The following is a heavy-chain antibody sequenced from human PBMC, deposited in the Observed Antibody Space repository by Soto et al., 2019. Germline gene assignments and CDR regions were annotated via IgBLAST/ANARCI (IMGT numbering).Heavy chain of an antibody. J-gene: IGHJ4*02. V-gene: IGHV4-59*12. CDR2: IYYSGTT. CDR1: GGPISSYY. CDR3: AKIGSDYGDYYFDS. Sequence: SETLSLTCTVSGGPISSYYWSWIRQPPGKGLEWIGDIYYSGTTNYNPSLKSRVTISVDTSKNQFSLKLTSVTAADTAVYYCAKIGSDYGDYYFDSWGQGTLVTVSS. D-gene: IGHD4-17*01.